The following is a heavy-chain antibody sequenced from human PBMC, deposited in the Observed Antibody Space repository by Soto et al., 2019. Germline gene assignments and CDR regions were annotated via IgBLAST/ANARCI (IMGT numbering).Heavy chain of an antibody. D-gene: IGHD6-13*01. CDR3: ARGWAAAPPVGP. V-gene: IGHV4-34*01. Sequence: SENLSVTTSVYGGSFGGYYWSWIPQPPGKGLEWIGEINHSGSNNYNPSLKSRVTISLDTYKNQFSLKLSSVTAADTALYYCARGWAAAPPVGPWAKATLLTTSS. J-gene: IGHJ5*02. CDR2: INHSGSN. CDR1: GGSFGGYY.